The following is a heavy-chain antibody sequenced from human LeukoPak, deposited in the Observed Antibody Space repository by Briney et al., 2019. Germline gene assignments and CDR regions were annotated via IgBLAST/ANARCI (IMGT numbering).Heavy chain of an antibody. CDR1: GYSFTSYW. J-gene: IGHJ4*02. Sequence: GESLKISCKASGYSFTSYWIGWVRQMPGKGLEWMGIIDPSDSDTRYTPSFQGQVTISADKSLTTVYLQGNSLKASDTAVYYCARQTAMGRSGDYWGQGTLVIVSS. CDR3: ARQTAMGRSGDY. CDR2: IDPSDSDT. D-gene: IGHD5-18*01. V-gene: IGHV5-51*01.